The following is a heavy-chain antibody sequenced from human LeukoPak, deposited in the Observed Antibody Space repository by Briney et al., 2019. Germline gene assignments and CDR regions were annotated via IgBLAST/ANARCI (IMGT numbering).Heavy chain of an antibody. V-gene: IGHV4-39*07. Sequence: SETLSLTCTVSGGSISSSNYYWGWIRQPPGKGLEWIGNMYYSGSTYYNPSLKSRVTMSVDTSKNQFSLKLSSVTAADTAVYYCARDRGYGSGLGYWFDPWGQGTLVTVSS. CDR1: GGSISSSNYY. CDR2: MYYSGST. J-gene: IGHJ5*02. CDR3: ARDRGYGSGLGYWFDP. D-gene: IGHD6-19*01.